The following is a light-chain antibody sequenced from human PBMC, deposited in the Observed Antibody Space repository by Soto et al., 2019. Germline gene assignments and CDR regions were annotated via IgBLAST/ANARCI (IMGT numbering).Light chain of an antibody. CDR1: QTISSW. V-gene: IGKV1-5*03. CDR2: KAS. Sequence: DIQMTQSPSTLSGSVGDRVTITCRASQTISSWLAWYQQKPGKAPKLLIYKASTLKSGVPSRFSGSGSGTEFTLTISSLQPDDFATYYCQQYNSYEFSFGPGTKVDIK. CDR3: QQYNSYEFS. J-gene: IGKJ3*01.